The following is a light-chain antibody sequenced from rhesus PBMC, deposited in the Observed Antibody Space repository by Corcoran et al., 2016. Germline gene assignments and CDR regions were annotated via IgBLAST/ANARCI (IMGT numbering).Light chain of an antibody. CDR1: QGISSW. V-gene: IGKV1-18*01. CDR2: AAS. J-gene: IGKJ3*01. CDR3: PQGYNTPVT. Sequence: DIQMTQSPSSLSASVGDKVTITCRASQGISSWLAWSQQKPGKAPKLLIYAASSLQSGVPSRFSGSGYVSYYTLTISSLQSEDFTTYYSPQGYNTPVTFGPGTKLDIK.